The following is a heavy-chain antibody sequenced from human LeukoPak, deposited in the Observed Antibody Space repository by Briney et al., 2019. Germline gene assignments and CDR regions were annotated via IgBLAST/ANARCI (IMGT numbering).Heavy chain of an antibody. CDR1: GFTFSSYA. V-gene: IGHV3-23*01. J-gene: IGHJ5*02. CDR2: ISGSGAST. Sequence: GGSLRLSCAASGFTFSSYAMSWVRQAPGKGLEWVSLISGSGASTYYADSVKGQFTISRDNPKNTLYLQMNSLRADDTAMYYCARGQGAWGQGTLVTVSS. CDR3: ARGQGA.